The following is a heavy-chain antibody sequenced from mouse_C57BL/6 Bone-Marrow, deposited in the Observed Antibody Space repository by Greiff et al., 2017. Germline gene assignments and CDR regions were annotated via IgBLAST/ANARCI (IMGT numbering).Heavy chain of an antibody. CDR2: IDPSDSYT. CDR3: AREAWLRRRDYAMDY. Sequence: QVQLKQSGAELVMPGASVKLSCKASGYTITSYWMHWVKQRPGQGLEWIGEIDPSDSYTNYNQKFKGKSTLTVDKSSSTAYMQLSSLTSEDSAVYYCAREAWLRRRDYAMDYWGQGTSVTVSS. V-gene: IGHV1-69*01. J-gene: IGHJ4*01. CDR1: GYTITSYW. D-gene: IGHD2-2*01.